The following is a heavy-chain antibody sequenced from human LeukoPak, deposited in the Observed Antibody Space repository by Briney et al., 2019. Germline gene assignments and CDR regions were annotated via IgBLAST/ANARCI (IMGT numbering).Heavy chain of an antibody. CDR2: TSSDGGTK. D-gene: IGHD3-10*01. V-gene: IGHV3-30*18. J-gene: IGHJ4*02. CDR3: AKEYDSGGYGAYFDY. Sequence: GGSLRLSCTASKFTFSNYGMQWVRQAPGKGLEWVAVTSSDGGTKYYADSVKGRFTLSRDNSRNTLDLQMNSLGPEDTAVYYCAKEYDSGGYGAYFDYWGQGTLVTVSS. CDR1: KFTFSNYG.